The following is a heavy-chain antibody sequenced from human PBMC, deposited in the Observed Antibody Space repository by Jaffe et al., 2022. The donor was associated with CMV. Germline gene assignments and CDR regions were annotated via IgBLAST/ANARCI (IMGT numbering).Heavy chain of an antibody. CDR1: GFTLSDYH. D-gene: IGHD4-17*01. V-gene: IGHV3-23*04. CDR2: ISDSGDRL. CDR3: AKVSWTRPESDC. J-gene: IGHJ4*02. Sequence: EVQLVESGGGLVQPGGSLRLSCVASGFTLSDYHFSWVRQAPGKGLEWVAAISDSGDRLYYTDSVKGRFTISRDNSKKTLYLQMNSLRAEDTATYFCAKVSWTRPESDCWGQGTLVTVSS.